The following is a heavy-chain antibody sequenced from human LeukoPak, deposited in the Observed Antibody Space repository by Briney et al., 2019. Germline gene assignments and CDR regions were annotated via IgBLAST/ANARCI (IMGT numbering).Heavy chain of an antibody. Sequence: GGSLRLSCAASGFTFSSYAMHWVRQAPGKGLEWVAVISYDGSNKCYADSVKGRFTISRDNSKNTLYLQMNSLRAEDTAVYYCRGVAERLVRFYYSGRDVGAQGPRVTVPS. CDR1: GFTFSSYA. CDR3: RGVAERLVRFYYSGRDV. D-gene: IGHD6-6*01. CDR2: ISYDGSNK. J-gene: IGHJ6*02. V-gene: IGHV3-30-3*01.